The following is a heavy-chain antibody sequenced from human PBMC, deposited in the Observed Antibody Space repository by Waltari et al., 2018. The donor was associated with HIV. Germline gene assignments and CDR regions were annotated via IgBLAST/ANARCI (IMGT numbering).Heavy chain of an antibody. V-gene: IGHV3-7*01. D-gene: IGHD2-8*01. CDR1: GFTFSVFW. J-gene: IGHJ3*02. CDR2: IKQDGSEK. Sequence: EVQLVESGGGLVQPGGSLRLSGAACGFTFSVFWMSWVRQAPGKGLEWVANIKQDGSEKHYVDSVKGRFTISRDNAKKSLYLQMNSLRAEDTAVYYCARMGLMMYAIGAFDIWGQGTMVTVSS. CDR3: ARMGLMMYAIGAFDI.